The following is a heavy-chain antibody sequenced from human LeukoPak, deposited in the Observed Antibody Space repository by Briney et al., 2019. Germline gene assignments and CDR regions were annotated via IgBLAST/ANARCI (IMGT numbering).Heavy chain of an antibody. J-gene: IGHJ4*02. D-gene: IGHD4-17*01. CDR3: ASLTTVTQGYFDS. CDR2: IYYSGST. Sequence: SETLSLTCTVSGGSISRYYWSWVRQPPGKGLEWIGYIYYSGSTNCRPSLKSRLTISINTSKNQFSLMLSPVTATDTAVYYCASLTTVTQGYFDSWGQGTLVTVSS. CDR1: GGSISRYY. V-gene: IGHV4-59*08.